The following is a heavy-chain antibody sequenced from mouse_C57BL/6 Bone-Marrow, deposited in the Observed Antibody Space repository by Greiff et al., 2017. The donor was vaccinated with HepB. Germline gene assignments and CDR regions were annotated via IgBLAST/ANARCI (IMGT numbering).Heavy chain of an antibody. V-gene: IGHV14-3*01. J-gene: IGHJ4*01. CDR2: IDPANGNT. D-gene: IGHD2-5*01. CDR1: GFNIKNTY. Sequence: EVQGVESVAELVRPGASVKLSCTASGFNIKNTYMHWVKQRPEQGLEWIGRIDPANGNTKYAPKFQGKATITADTSSNTAYLQLSSLTSEDTAIYYCAKRGYSNYYAMDYWGQGTSVTVSS. CDR3: AKRGYSNYYAMDY.